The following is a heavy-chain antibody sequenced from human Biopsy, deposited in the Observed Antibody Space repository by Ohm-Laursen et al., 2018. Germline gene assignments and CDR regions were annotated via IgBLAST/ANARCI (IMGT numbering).Heavy chain of an antibody. CDR2: IYYSGST. D-gene: IGHD3-10*01. Sequence: SETLSLTCTVTGGSIRRSSYYWDWIRQSPGKGLEWIGSIYYSGSTYYNPSLKSRVTISADRSKNQFSLKLTSVTAADAAMYYCARQEFATSPLDYWGQGSLVTVSS. V-gene: IGHV4-39*01. J-gene: IGHJ4*02. CDR3: ARQEFATSPLDY. CDR1: GGSIRRSSYY.